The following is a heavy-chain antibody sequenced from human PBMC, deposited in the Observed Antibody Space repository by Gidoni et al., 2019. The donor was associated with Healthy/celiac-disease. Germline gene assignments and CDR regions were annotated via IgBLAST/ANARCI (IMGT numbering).Heavy chain of an antibody. CDR2: INPNSGGT. D-gene: IGHD2-21*02. J-gene: IGHJ4*02. CDR1: GYTFTGYY. Sequence: QVQLVKSGAEVKKPGASVKVSCKASGYTFTGYYMHWVRQAPGQGLEWMGWINPNSGGTNYAQKFQGWVTMTRDTSISTAYMELSRLRSDDTAVYYCARAYCGGDCFNFDYWGQGTLVTVSS. V-gene: IGHV1-2*04. CDR3: ARAYCGGDCFNFDY.